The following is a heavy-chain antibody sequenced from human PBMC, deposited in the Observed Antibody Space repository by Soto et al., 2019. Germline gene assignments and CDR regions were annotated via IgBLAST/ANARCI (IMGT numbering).Heavy chain of an antibody. D-gene: IGHD2-8*01. J-gene: IGHJ6*02. CDR3: ARDRGVLRVYAPRHYYCMDV. V-gene: IGHV1-18*01. Sequence: ASVKVSCKASGYTFSSYGISWVRQAPGQGLEWMGWISAYNGNTNYAQKLQGRVAMTTDTSTSTAYMELRSLRSDGTAVYYCARDRGVLRVYAPRHYYCMDVWGQGTTVTVSS. CDR2: ISAYNGNT. CDR1: GYTFSSYG.